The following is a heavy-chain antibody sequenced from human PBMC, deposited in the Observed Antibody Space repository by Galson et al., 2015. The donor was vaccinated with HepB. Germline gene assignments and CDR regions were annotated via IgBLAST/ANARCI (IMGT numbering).Heavy chain of an antibody. CDR3: ARHDVAARTDDCFDI. Sequence: SLRLSCAASGLTLSSYTMSWVRQSPGRGLQWVSYISTNGATTYYTDSVKGRFTVARDNARNTVSLQWSSLKASDTAIYFCARHDVAARTDDCFDIWGQGTVVTVS. CDR1: GLTLSSYT. V-gene: IGHV3-11*01. D-gene: IGHD6-6*01. J-gene: IGHJ3*02. CDR2: ISTNGATT.